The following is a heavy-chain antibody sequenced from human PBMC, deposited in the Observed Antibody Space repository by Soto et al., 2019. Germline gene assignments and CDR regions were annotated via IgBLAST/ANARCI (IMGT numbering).Heavy chain of an antibody. CDR1: GFTFSSYA. CDR2: ISGSGGST. CDR3: AKRPESLRDPPLAP. V-gene: IGHV3-23*01. Sequence: QPGGSLRLSCAASGFTFSSYAMSWVRQAPGKGLEWVSAISGSGGSTYYADSVKGRFTISRDNSKNTLYLQMNSLRAEDTAVYYCAKRPESLRDPPLAPWGQGTLVTVSS. J-gene: IGHJ5*02.